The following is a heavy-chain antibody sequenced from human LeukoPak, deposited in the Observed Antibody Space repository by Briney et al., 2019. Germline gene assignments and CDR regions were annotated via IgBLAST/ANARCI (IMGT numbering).Heavy chain of an antibody. Sequence: PGGSLRLSCAASGFTFSNYGMHWVRQAPGKGLEWVAFIRYDGSNKYYADSVKGRFTISRDNSKNTLYLQMNSLRAEDTAVYYCAKDSRPPDIVVVPAAPDYWGQGTLVTVSS. CDR2: IRYDGSNK. V-gene: IGHV3-30*02. J-gene: IGHJ4*02. CDR3: AKDSRPPDIVVVPAAPDY. CDR1: GFTFSNYG. D-gene: IGHD2-2*01.